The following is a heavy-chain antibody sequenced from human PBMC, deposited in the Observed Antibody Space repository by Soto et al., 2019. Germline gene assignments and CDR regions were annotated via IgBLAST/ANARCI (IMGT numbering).Heavy chain of an antibody. D-gene: IGHD2-15*01. V-gene: IGHV3-30*18. J-gene: IGHJ6*02. CDR3: AKVLGNTEGMDV. CDR1: GFTFSSYG. CDR2: ISYDGSNK. Sequence: QVQLVESGGGVVQPGRSLRLSCAASGFTFSSYGMHWVRQAPGKGLEWVAVISYDGSNKYYADSVKGRFTISRDNSKNTRYLQMNSLRAEDTAVYYCAKVLGNTEGMDVWGQGTTVTVSS.